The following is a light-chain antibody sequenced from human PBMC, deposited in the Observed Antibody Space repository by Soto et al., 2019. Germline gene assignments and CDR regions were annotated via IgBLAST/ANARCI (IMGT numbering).Light chain of an antibody. J-gene: IGKJ1*01. CDR1: QSVSNNY. V-gene: IGKV3-20*01. CDR3: QQCAHSPLT. Sequence: EIVLTQSPGTLSLSPGERATLSCRASQSVSNNYVAWYQQKPGQAPRLLIHDASNSATGIPDRVSGRGSGTDFTITISRLEPDDLEVYYCQQCAHSPLTFGQGTKVDIK. CDR2: DAS.